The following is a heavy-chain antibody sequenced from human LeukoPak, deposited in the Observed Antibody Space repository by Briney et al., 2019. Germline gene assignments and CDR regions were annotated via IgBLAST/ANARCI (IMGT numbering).Heavy chain of an antibody. J-gene: IGHJ5*02. Sequence: GASVKVSCKASGYTFTGYYMHWVRQAPGQGLEWMGWINPNSGGTNYAQKFQGRVTMARDTSISTAYMELSRLRSDDTAGYYCARDPRFGYVGESWFDPWGQGTLVTVSS. CDR1: GYTFTGYY. V-gene: IGHV1-2*02. D-gene: IGHD3-16*01. CDR3: ARDPRFGYVGESWFDP. CDR2: INPNSGGT.